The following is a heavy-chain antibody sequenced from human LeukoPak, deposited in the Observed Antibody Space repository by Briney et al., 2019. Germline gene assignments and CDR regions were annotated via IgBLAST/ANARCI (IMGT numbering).Heavy chain of an antibody. J-gene: IGHJ4*02. CDR1: GGSISSGGYY. Sequence: SETLSLTCTVSGGSISSGGYYWSWIRQHPGKGLEWIGYSYYSGSTYYNPSLKSRVTISVDTSKNQFSLKLSSVTAADMAVYYCASRSWYGKLDYWGQGTLVPVSS. CDR2: SYYSGST. V-gene: IGHV4-31*03. CDR3: ASRSWYGKLDY. D-gene: IGHD6-13*01.